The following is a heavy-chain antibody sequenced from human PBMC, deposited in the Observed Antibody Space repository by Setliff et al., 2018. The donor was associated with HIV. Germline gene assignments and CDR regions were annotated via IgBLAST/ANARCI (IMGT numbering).Heavy chain of an antibody. J-gene: IGHJ6*03. CDR1: GYTFTAYY. CDR3: TRWPTTASRYYYYYMDV. V-gene: IGHV1-2*02. D-gene: IGHD4-17*01. Sequence: ASVKVSCKTSGYTFTAYYMHWVRQAPGQGLEWMGWIDPNNGDSDSAQKFQGRFTLTRDTSISTAYMELRSLTSDDTALYYCTRWPTTASRYYYYYMDVWGKGTTVTVSS. CDR2: IDPNNGDS.